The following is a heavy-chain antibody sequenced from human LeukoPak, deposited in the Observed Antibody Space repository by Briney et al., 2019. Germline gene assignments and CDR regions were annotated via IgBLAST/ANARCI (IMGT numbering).Heavy chain of an antibody. D-gene: IGHD3-10*01. CDR2: ISSNGGST. Sequence: GGSLRLSCAASGFTFSSYAMHWVRQAPGKGLEYVSAISSNGGSTYYANSVKGRFTISRDNSKNTLYLQMGSLRAEDMAVYYCERARYGSGAVDYWGQGTLVTVSS. V-gene: IGHV3-64*01. CDR1: GFTFSSYA. J-gene: IGHJ4*02. CDR3: ERARYGSGAVDY.